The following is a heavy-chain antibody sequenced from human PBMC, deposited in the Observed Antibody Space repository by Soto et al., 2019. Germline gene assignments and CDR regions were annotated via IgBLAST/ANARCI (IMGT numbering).Heavy chain of an antibody. CDR3: ARDGTYYDYIWGSYRKDAFDI. CDR2: FDPEDGDT. J-gene: IGHJ3*02. CDR1: GYTLTELS. Sequence: ASVKVSCKVSGYTLTELSMHWVRQAPGKGLEWMGGFDPEDGDTIYAQKFQGRVTMTKNTSTDTAYMELSSLRSEDTAVYYCARDGTYYDYIWGSYRKDAFDIWGQGTMVTVSS. V-gene: IGHV1-24*01. D-gene: IGHD3-16*02.